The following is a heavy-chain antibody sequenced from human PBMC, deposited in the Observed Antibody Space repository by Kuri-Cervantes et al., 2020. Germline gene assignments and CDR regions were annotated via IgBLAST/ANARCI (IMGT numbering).Heavy chain of an antibody. D-gene: IGHD2-2*02. CDR3: ASYPLNTPLHWYFDL. CDR1: VYTFTGYY. Sequence: ASVTVSCKASVYTFTGYYMHWVRQAPGHGLEWMGWINPNRGGTNYAQKFQGRVTMTDETSTDTAYMELSSLRSEDTAVYYCASYPLNTPLHWYFDLWGRGTLVTVSS. J-gene: IGHJ2*01. V-gene: IGHV1-2*02. CDR2: INPNRGGT.